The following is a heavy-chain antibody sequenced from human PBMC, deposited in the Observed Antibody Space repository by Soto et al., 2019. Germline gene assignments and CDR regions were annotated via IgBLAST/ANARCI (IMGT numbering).Heavy chain of an antibody. J-gene: IGHJ4*02. CDR1: GGSISSYY. D-gene: IGHD6-19*01. V-gene: IGHV4-4*07. Sequence: QVQLQESGPGLVKPSETLSLTCTVSGGSISSYYWSWIRQPAGKGLEWIGRIYTRGSTNYNPSLKSRVTMSVDTSKNQFSLKLSSVTAADTAVYYCARDSGSGWYGESNFDYWGQGTLVTVSS. CDR3: ARDSGSGWYGESNFDY. CDR2: IYTRGST.